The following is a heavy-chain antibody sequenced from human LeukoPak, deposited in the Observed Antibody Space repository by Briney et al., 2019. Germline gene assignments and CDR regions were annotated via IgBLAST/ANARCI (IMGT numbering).Heavy chain of an antibody. V-gene: IGHV1-3*03. CDR3: ARGYYDSSGYYHYNWFDL. D-gene: IGHD3-22*01. CDR2: INAGNGNT. Sequence: GASVKVSCKASGYTFTSYAMHWVRQAPGQRLEWMGWINAGNGNTKYSQEFQGRVTITRDTSASTAYMELSSLRSEDMAVYYCARGYYDSSGYYHYNWFDLWGQGTLVTVSS. J-gene: IGHJ5*02. CDR1: GYTFTSYA.